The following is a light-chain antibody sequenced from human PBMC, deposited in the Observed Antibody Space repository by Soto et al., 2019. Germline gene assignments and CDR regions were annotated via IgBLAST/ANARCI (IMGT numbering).Light chain of an antibody. Sequence: EIVLTQSPGTLYLSPGERATLSCRASQSVSSSYLARYLQKPGQAPILLIYSASTRATGIPGRFSGSGSGTDYTLTISRLEREDFVVYYCQQYRSPPGTCGEETKVEIK. CDR2: SAS. CDR1: QSVSSSY. CDR3: QQYRSPPGT. J-gene: IGKJ1*01. V-gene: IGKV3-20*01.